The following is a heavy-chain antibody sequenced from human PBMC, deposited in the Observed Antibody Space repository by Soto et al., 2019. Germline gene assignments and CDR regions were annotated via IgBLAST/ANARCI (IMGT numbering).Heavy chain of an antibody. CDR3: ARGGFYAFDL. J-gene: IGHJ3*01. D-gene: IGHD3-16*01. Sequence: QVQLQMSGPGLVKPSQTLSPTCAISGDSVSSHTAAWNWIRLSPLRSLVWRGRTLYRSKRYNDYAVSVKSLIADNPDTSKTPFSRQLNSVTPEDTAVYYCARGGFYAFDLWGQGTMVTVAS. CDR1: GDSVSSHTAA. V-gene: IGHV6-1*01. CDR2: TLYRSKRYN.